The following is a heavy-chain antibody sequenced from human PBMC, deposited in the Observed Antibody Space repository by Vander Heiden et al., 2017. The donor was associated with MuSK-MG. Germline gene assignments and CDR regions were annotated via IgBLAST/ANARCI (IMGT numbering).Heavy chain of an antibody. D-gene: IGHD3-22*01. CDR2: ISSSSSFT. Sequence: QLQLVESGGGLVKPGGSLRLSCAASGFIFSDYYMSWIRQAPGKGLDWISYISSSSSFTNYADSVKGRFTISRDNAKNSLYLQMNSLRAEDTAVYYCARISDYYDTSGFYRELYYFDYWGQGTLVTVSS. CDR1: GFIFSDYY. CDR3: ARISDYYDTSGFYRELYYFDY. J-gene: IGHJ4*02. V-gene: IGHV3-11*05.